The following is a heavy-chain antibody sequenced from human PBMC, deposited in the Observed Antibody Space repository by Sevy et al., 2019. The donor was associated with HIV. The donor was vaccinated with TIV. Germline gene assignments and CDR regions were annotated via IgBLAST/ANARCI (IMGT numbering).Heavy chain of an antibody. D-gene: IGHD1-26*01. Sequence: GGSLRLSCAASGXXFSSYGMHWVRQAPGKGLEWVAVISYDGSNKYYADSVKGRFTISRDNSKNTLYLQMNSLRAEDTAXXYCAKALGVGVGATRGFYYYXGMDXWGQGTTVTVSS. V-gene: IGHV3-30*18. CDR1: GXXFSSYG. CDR2: ISYDGSNK. CDR3: AKALGVGVGATRGFYYYXGMDX. J-gene: IGHJ6*02.